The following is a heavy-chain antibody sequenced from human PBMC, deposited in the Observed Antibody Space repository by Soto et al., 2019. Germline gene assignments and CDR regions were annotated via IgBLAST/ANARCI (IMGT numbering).Heavy chain of an antibody. V-gene: IGHV3-23*01. CDR1: GFTFSSYA. Sequence: GGSLRLSCAASGFTFSSYAMSWVRQAPGKGLEWVSAISGSGGSTYYADSVKGRFTISRDNSKNTLYLQMNSLRAEDTAVYYCAKSGYYDSSGYYFGYWGQGTLVTVSS. J-gene: IGHJ4*02. CDR3: AKSGYYDSSGYYFGY. D-gene: IGHD3-22*01. CDR2: ISGSGGST.